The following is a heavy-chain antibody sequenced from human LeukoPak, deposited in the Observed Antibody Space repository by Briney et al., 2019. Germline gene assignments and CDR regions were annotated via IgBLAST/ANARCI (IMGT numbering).Heavy chain of an antibody. V-gene: IGHV1-69*13. Sequence: SVKVSCKASGYTFTSYYMHWVRQAPGQGLEWMGGIIPIFGTANYAQKFQGRVTITADESTSTAYMELSSLRSEDTAVYYCARGPDIVVVPAAPYYYYYYMDVWGKGTTVTVSS. D-gene: IGHD2-2*01. J-gene: IGHJ6*03. CDR1: GYTFTSYY. CDR2: IIPIFGTA. CDR3: ARGPDIVVVPAAPYYYYYYMDV.